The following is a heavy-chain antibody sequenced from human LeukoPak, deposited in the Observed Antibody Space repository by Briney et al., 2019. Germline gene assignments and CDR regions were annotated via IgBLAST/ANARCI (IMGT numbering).Heavy chain of an antibody. J-gene: IGHJ4*02. Sequence: SETLSLTCAVSGYSISSGYYWSWIRQPPGKGLEWIGYIHYSGSTNYNPSLKSRVTISVDTSKNQFSLKLSSVTAADTAVYYCARDPRSATLGLWGQGTLVTVSS. CDR2: IHYSGST. V-gene: IGHV4-61*01. CDR1: GYSISSGYY. D-gene: IGHD3/OR15-3a*01. CDR3: ARDPRSATLGL.